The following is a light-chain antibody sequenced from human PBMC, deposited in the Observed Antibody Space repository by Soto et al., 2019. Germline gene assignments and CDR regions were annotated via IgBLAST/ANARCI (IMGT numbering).Light chain of an antibody. CDR3: QSYDSSLSGYV. CDR1: SSNIGAGYD. V-gene: IGLV1-40*01. Sequence: QPVVTQPPSVSGAPGQRVTISCTGSSSNIGAGYDVHWYQQLPGTAPKLLIYGDINRPSGVPDRFSGSKSGSSASLAITGLQAEDEADYYCQSYDSSLSGYVFGGGTKVTVL. J-gene: IGLJ3*02. CDR2: GDI.